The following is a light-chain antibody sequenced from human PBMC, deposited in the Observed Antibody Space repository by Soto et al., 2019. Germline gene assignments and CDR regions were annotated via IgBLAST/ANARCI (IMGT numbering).Light chain of an antibody. CDR2: EVT. V-gene: IGLV2-23*02. CDR3: CSYAGSSTFVV. J-gene: IGLJ2*01. CDR1: SSDVGSYNL. Sequence: QSALTQPASVSGSPGQSITISCTGTSSDVGSYNLVSWYRQHPGKAPKLMIYEVTKRPSGISNRFSGSKSGNTASLTISGRQAEDEADYYCCSYAGSSTFVVFGGGTKLTVL.